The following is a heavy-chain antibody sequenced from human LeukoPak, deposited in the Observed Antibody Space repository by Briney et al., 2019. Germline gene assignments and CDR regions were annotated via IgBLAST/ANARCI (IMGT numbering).Heavy chain of an antibody. CDR3: ARLPNWNKYYFDD. D-gene: IGHD1/OR15-1a*01. CDR2: IYYSGST. J-gene: IGHJ4*02. CDR1: GGSISSSSYY. Sequence: SETLSLTCTVSGGSISSSSYYWGWIRQPPGKGLEWIGSIYYSGSTYYNPSLKSRVTISVDTSKNQFSLKLSSVTAADTAVYYCARLPNWNKYYFDDWGQGTLVTVSS. V-gene: IGHV4-39*01.